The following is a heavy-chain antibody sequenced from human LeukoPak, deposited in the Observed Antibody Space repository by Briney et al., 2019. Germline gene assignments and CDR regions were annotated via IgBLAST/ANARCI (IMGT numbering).Heavy chain of an antibody. CDR3: ARQGDYYDSSAYFYA. J-gene: IGHJ5*02. D-gene: IGHD3-22*01. Sequence: SETLSLTCGVSGGSISTSYDNWGWIRQPPGRGLEWIGSIHYTGTTFYNPSLKSRVTISVDKSKNQFSLKLSSVTAADTAVYYCARQGDYYDSSAYFYAWGQGTLVTVSS. V-gene: IGHV4-39*07. CDR2: IHYTGTT. CDR1: GGSISTSYDN.